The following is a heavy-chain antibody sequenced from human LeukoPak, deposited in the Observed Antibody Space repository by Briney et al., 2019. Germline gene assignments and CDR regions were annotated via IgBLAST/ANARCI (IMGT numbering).Heavy chain of an antibody. CDR1: GYTFTSYN. CDR2: MNPNSGNS. V-gene: IGHV1-8*01. J-gene: IGHJ4*02. D-gene: IGHD3-10*01. Sequence: ASVKVSCKASGYTFTSYNINRVRQATGQGLEWMGWMNPNSGNSGYAQKFQGRVTMTRNTSISTAYMELSSLRSDDTAVYYCARKYRYGSGKPHFDYWGQGTLVTVSS. CDR3: ARKYRYGSGKPHFDY.